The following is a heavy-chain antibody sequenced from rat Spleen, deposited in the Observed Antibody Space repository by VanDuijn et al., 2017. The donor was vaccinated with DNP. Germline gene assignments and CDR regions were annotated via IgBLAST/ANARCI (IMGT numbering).Heavy chain of an antibody. V-gene: IGHV5-20*01. CDR3: ATGWVFAY. CDR1: GFPFSDYY. CDR2: ISSDGGSN. D-gene: IGHD1-7*01. J-gene: IGHJ2*01. Sequence: EVQLVESGGDLVQPGRSLKLSCAASGFPFSDYYMAWVRQAPTKGLEWVSYISSDGGSNYYRDSVKGRVTFYRDNAKSTLYLQMDSLRSEDTATYYCATGWVFAYWGQGVMVTVSS.